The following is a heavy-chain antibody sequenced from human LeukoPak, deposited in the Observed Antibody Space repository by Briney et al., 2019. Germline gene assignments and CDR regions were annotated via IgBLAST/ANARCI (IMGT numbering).Heavy chain of an antibody. CDR3: ARGDSSGWYGKGFDY. D-gene: IGHD6-19*01. Sequence: SQTLSLTCAISGDTVSNKRSAWNWIRQSPSRGLEWLGSTYYRSKWYNDYAVSVKSRITINPDTSKNQFSLQLNSVTPEDTAVYYCARGDSSGWYGKGFDYWGQGTLVTVSS. V-gene: IGHV6-1*01. J-gene: IGHJ4*02. CDR2: TYYRSKWYN. CDR1: GDTVSNKRSA.